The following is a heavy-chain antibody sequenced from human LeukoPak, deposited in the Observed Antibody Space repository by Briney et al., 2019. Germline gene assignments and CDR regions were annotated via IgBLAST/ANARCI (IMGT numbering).Heavy chain of an antibody. CDR3: TTSWPKVREGDQ. Sequence: GGSLRLSCGASGFSFYYYAMRWVRQAPGKGLEWLSEISGGGENTNYADSVKGRFTISRDNSKDTLFLHMSSLRVEDTAVYYCTTSWPKVREGDQWGQGTLVTVS. J-gene: IGHJ4*02. V-gene: IGHV3-23*01. D-gene: IGHD3-16*01. CDR1: GFSFYYYA. CDR2: ISGGGENT.